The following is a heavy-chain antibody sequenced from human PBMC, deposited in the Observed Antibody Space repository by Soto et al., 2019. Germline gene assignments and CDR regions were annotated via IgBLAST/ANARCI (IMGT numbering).Heavy chain of an antibody. CDR2: IYYSGST. J-gene: IGHJ6*02. V-gene: IGHV4-30-4*01. Sequence: SETLSLTCTVSGGSISSGDYYWSWIRQPPGKGLEWIGYIYYSGSTYYNPSLKSRVTISVDTSKNQFSLKLSSVTAADTAVYYCARVPYSSGSYAPYYYYRMDVWGQGTTVTRLL. D-gene: IGHD6-19*01. CDR1: GGSISSGDYY. CDR3: ARVPYSSGSYAPYYYYRMDV.